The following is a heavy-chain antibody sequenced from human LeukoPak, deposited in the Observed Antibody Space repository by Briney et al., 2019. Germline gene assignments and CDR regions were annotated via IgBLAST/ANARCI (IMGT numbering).Heavy chain of an antibody. CDR3: ARSIVTTYMDV. D-gene: IGHD4-11*01. J-gene: IGHJ6*03. V-gene: IGHV1-2*02. Sequence: ASVKVSCKASGYTFTSYGISWVRQAPGQGLEWMGWINPNSGDTNFAQKFQGRVTMTRDTSISTAYMELSRLRSDDTAVYYCARSIVTTYMDVWGNGTTVTVSS. CDR2: INPNSGDT. CDR1: GYTFTSYG.